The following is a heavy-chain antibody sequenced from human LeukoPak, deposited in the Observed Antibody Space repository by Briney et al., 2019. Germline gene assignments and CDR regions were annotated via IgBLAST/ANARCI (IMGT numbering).Heavy chain of an antibody. CDR2: IKGDGSEK. Sequence: GGSLRLSCAASGFTVSSNYMSWVRQAPRKGLEWVASIKGDGSEKNYVDSVKGRFTISRDDAKNSLYLQMNSLRVEDTAVYYCAKQAGVYWGQGSLVTVSS. D-gene: IGHD6-19*01. V-gene: IGHV3-7*01. J-gene: IGHJ4*02. CDR1: GFTVSSNY. CDR3: AKQAGVY.